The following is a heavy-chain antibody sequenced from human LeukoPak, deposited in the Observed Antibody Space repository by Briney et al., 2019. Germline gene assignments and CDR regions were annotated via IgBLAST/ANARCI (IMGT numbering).Heavy chain of an antibody. D-gene: IGHD3-22*01. CDR2: IYHSGST. CDR3: ARASYYYDSSGCYLGAFDI. J-gene: IGHJ3*02. Sequence: PSETLSLTCAVSGGSISSGGYSWSWIRQPPGKGLEWIGYIYHSGSTYYNPSLKSRVTISVDRSKNQFSLKLSSVTAADTAVYYCARASYYYDSSGCYLGAFDIWGQGTMVTVSS. V-gene: IGHV4-30-2*01. CDR1: GGSISSGGYS.